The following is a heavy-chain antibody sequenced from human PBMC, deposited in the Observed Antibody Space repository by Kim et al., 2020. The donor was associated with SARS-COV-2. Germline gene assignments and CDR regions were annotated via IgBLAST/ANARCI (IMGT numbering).Heavy chain of an antibody. Sequence: TNYTPSPTSRVTISVDTSKNQFSLKRSAVTAADTAVYYCARAGVVTPLDYWGQGTLVTVSS. D-gene: IGHD2-15*01. CDR2: T. J-gene: IGHJ4*02. V-gene: IGHV4-34*01. CDR3: ARAGVVTPLDY.